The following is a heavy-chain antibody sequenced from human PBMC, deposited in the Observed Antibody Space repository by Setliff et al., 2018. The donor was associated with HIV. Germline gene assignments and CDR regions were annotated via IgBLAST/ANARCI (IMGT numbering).Heavy chain of an antibody. D-gene: IGHD5-18*01. V-gene: IGHV4-59*01. CDR1: GGSISSYF. CDR3: ARSVDTAIADAFDI. Sequence: PSETLSLTCTVSGGSISSYFWGWIRQPPGKGLEWIGTFYYNGDSRYNPSLRSRVTISVDTSQKQFSLKLNSVTAADTAVYYCARSVDTAIADAFDIWGQGTMVTVSS. CDR2: FYYNGDS. J-gene: IGHJ3*02.